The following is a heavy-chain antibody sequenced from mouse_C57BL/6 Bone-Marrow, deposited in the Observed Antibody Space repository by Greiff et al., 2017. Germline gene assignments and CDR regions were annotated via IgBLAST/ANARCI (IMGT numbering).Heavy chain of an antibody. J-gene: IGHJ4*01. Sequence: EVQLVESGGGLVKPGGSLKLSCAASGFTFSSYAMSWVRQTPEKRLEWVATISDGGSYTYYQDNVKCRFTISRDNAKNNLYMQMSHLKSEDSAMYYYARGRATVVWGQGTSVTVSS. CDR2: ISDGGSYT. CDR1: GFTFSSYA. CDR3: ARGRATVV. V-gene: IGHV5-4*01. D-gene: IGHD1-1*01.